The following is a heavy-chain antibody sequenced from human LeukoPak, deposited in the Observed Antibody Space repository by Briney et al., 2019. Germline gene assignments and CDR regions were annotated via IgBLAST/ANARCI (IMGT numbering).Heavy chain of an antibody. CDR2: IYYSGST. J-gene: IGHJ4*02. D-gene: IGHD2-21*02. CDR1: GGSISSSSYY. V-gene: IGHV4-39*01. Sequence: SETLSLTCTVSGGSISSSSYYWGWIRQPPGKGLEWIGSIYYSGSTYYNPSLKSRVTISVDTSKNQFSLKLSSVTAADTAVYYCAVVTAIQGDYSDYWGQGTLVTVSS. CDR3: AVVTAIQGDYSDY.